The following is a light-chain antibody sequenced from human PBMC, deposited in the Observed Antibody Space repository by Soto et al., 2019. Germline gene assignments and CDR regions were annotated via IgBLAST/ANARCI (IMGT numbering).Light chain of an antibody. J-gene: IGKJ4*01. CDR2: GAS. Sequence: EIALTQSPGTRSLSPGERATLSCRASQSVSSSYLAWYQQKPGQAPRLLIYGASSRATGIPDRFSGSGSGTDFTLTISRLEPEDFAVYYCQQYGSSPFTFGGGTKVEIK. CDR3: QQYGSSPFT. V-gene: IGKV3-20*01. CDR1: QSVSSSY.